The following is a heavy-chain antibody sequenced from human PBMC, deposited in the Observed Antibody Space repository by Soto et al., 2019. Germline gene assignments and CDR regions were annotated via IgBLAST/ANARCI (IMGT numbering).Heavy chain of an antibody. J-gene: IGHJ4*02. CDR3: AKAPRGSWYFDY. D-gene: IGHD6-13*01. Sequence: HPGGSLRLSCAASGFTFDDYAMHWVRQAPGKGLEWVSGISWNSGSIGYADSVKGRFTISRDNAKNSLYLQMNSLRAEDTALYYCAKAPRGSWYFDYWRQGTLVTVSS. V-gene: IGHV3-9*01. CDR2: ISWNSGSI. CDR1: GFTFDDYA.